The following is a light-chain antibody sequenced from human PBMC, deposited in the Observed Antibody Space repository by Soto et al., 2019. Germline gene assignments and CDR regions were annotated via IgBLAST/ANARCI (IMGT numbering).Light chain of an antibody. CDR1: QAVNTR. J-gene: IGKJ3*01. CDR3: HQRESWPRT. V-gene: IGKV3-11*01. CDR2: LAS. Sequence: EIVLTQSPATLSSFPGDRVTLSCRASQAVNTRLAWYQHRTGQAPRRLIYLASNRAAGVPASFSGSGSGTHFTLTLSDVEPDDLAVYYCHQRESWPRTFGTGTTLDI.